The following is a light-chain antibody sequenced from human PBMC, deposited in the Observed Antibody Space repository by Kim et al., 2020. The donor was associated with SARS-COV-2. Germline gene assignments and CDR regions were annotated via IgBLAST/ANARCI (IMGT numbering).Light chain of an antibody. CDR1: QDIRND. CDR2: GAS. Sequence: ASVGDRVTITCRASQDIRNDLGWYQQNPGRAPQRLIYGASSLQSGVPSGFSGSRSGTEFTLTISSVQPEDFSTYFCLQHSTYPITFGQGTRLEIK. V-gene: IGKV1-17*01. CDR3: LQHSTYPIT. J-gene: IGKJ5*01.